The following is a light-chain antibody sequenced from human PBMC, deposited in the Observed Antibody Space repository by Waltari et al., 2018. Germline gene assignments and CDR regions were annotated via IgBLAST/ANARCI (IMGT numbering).Light chain of an antibody. CDR1: ALPKQY. CDR2: KDS. Sequence: SYELTQPPSVSVSPGQTARIPCSGDALPKQYAYWYQQKPGQAPVMVIYKDSERPSGIPERFAGSSSGTTVSWTISGVHAEDEADYYCQSADSSGVVFGGGTKLTVL. J-gene: IGLJ2*01. V-gene: IGLV3-25*03. CDR3: QSADSSGVV.